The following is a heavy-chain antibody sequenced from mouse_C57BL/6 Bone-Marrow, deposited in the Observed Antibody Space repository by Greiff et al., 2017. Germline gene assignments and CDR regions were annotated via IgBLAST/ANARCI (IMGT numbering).Heavy chain of an antibody. V-gene: IGHV1-50*01. Sequence: QVQLKQPGAELVKPGASVKLSCKASGYTFTSYWMQWVKQRPGQGLEWIGEIDPSDSYTNYNQKFKGKATLTVDTSSSTAYMQLSSLTSEDSAVYYCGTGTTFDYWGQGTTLTVSS. CDR1: GYTFTSYW. CDR3: GTGTTFDY. J-gene: IGHJ2*01. D-gene: IGHD4-1*01. CDR2: IDPSDSYT.